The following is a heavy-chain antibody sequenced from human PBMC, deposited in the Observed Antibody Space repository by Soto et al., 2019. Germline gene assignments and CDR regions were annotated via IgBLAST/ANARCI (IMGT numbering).Heavy chain of an antibody. CDR2: IIPIFGTA. CDR1: GGTFSSYA. CDR3: ARSGPGDDSRPFGY. Sequence: QVQLVQSGAEVKNPGSSVKVSCKASGGTFSSYAISWVRQAPGQGLEWMGGIIPIFGTANYAQKFQGRVTITADKSTSTACMERSSLRSEDTAVYYCARSGPGDDSRPFGYWGQGTLFTVSS. D-gene: IGHD3-22*01. J-gene: IGHJ4*02. V-gene: IGHV1-69*06.